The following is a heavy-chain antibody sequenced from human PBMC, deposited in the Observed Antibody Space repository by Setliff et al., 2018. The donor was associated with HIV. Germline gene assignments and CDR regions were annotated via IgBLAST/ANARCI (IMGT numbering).Heavy chain of an antibody. V-gene: IGHV4-34*01. D-gene: IGHD3-10*01. Sequence: LSLTCNVYGGPFNVHKWNWVRQTPGKGLEWIGDISHTGTATYNPSLGSRVTISVDAAKKRFSLNIRSLTAADTAVYYCARKSTLRYYYGSGSLDAFDIWGQGTKVTVSS. CDR2: ISHTGTA. CDR1: GGPFNVHK. J-gene: IGHJ3*02. CDR3: ARKSTLRYYYGSGSLDAFDI.